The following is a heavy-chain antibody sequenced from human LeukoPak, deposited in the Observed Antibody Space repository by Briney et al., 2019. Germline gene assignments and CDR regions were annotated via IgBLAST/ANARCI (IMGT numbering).Heavy chain of an antibody. CDR2: INPNNGDT. V-gene: IGHV1-2*02. Sequence: ASVKVSCKASGYTFTDHYIHWVRQAPGQGLEWVGWINPNNGDTNYARKFQARVTMTRETSMSTAYMEITGLESDDTAVYYCARELYCSSTSCYYNWFDPWGQGTLVTVSS. D-gene: IGHD2-2*01. J-gene: IGHJ5*02. CDR3: ARELYCSSTSCYYNWFDP. CDR1: GYTFTDHY.